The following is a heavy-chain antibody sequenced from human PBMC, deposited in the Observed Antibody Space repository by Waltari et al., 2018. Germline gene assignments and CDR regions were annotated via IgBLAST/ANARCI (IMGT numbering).Heavy chain of an antibody. CDR3: ARDPTRLRTFDY. Sequence: QVQLQQWGAGLLKPSETLSLTCAVYGGSFSDYYWSWIRQPPGKGREWIGEINHSGNTNYNPSLKSRVTISVDTSKNQFSLKLSSATAADTAVYYCARDPTRLRTFDYWGQGTLVTVSS. V-gene: IGHV4-34*01. J-gene: IGHJ4*02. D-gene: IGHD3-16*01. CDR2: INHSGNT. CDR1: GGSFSDYY.